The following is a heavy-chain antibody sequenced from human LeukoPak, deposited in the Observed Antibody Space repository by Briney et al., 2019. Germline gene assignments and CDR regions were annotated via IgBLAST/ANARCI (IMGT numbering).Heavy chain of an antibody. D-gene: IGHD2-2*02. J-gene: IGHJ6*03. Sequence: SVKVSCKVSGYTLTELSMHWVRQAPGQGLEWMGGIIPIFGTANYAQKFQGRVTITTDESTSTAYMELSSLRSEDTAVYYCARVLIPPPYSYSSRDVGGKGPRATVSS. CDR2: IIPIFGTA. V-gene: IGHV1-69*05. CDR1: GYTLTELS. CDR3: ARVLIPPPYSYSSRDV.